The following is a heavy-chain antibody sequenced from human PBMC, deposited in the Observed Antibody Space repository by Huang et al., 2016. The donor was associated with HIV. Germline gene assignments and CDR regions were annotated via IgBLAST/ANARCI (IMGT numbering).Heavy chain of an antibody. CDR2: ITDGINNR. Sequence: EVLLLESGGGLVQPGGSLRLSCVAVGFTFSSYAMSWVRQAPGRGLEWVSGITDGINNRYYAHSVKGRFAVSRDDSTNTLYLQMNSLRAEDTAVYYCAKDADTSGYDVLGPFGSWGQGTLVTVSS. D-gene: IGHD3-3*01. CDR3: AKDADTSGYDVLGPFGS. V-gene: IGHV3-23*01. CDR1: GFTFSSYA. J-gene: IGHJ4*02.